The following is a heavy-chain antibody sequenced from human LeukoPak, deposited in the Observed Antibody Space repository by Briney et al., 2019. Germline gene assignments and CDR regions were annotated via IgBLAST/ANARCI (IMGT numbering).Heavy chain of an antibody. J-gene: IGHJ3*02. D-gene: IGHD3-22*01. CDR3: ARDSYDSSGYFMALDI. CDR1: GGSISSHF. V-gene: IGHV4-59*11. Sequence: SETLSLTCTVSGGSISSHFWSWIRQPPGKGLEWIGYIYYTGSTNYNPSFKSRVTISVDMSNNRFSLKLTSVTAADTAVYYCARDSYDSSGYFMALDIWGQGTMVTVSS. CDR2: IYYTGST.